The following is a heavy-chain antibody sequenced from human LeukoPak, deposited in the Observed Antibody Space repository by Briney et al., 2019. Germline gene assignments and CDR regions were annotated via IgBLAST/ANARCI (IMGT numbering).Heavy chain of an antibody. CDR3: ARDSPVYCSSTSCPPKGYYGMDV. V-gene: IGHV1-2*04. Sequence: ASVKVSCKASGYTFTGYYMHWVRQAPGQGLEWMGWNNPNSGGTNYAQKFQGWVTMTRDTSISTAYMELSRLRSDDTAVYYCARDSPVYCSSTSCPPKGYYGMDVWGQGTTVTVSS. J-gene: IGHJ6*02. CDR2: NNPNSGGT. CDR1: GYTFTGYY. D-gene: IGHD2-2*01.